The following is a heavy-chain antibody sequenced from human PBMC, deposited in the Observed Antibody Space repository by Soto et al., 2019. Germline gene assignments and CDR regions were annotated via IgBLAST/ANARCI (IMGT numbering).Heavy chain of an antibody. D-gene: IGHD3-3*01. J-gene: IGHJ4*02. CDR3: ARGDYDFWSGQD. Sequence: QVQLVQSGAEVKKPGSSVKVSCKASGGTFSSYTFSWVRQAPGQGLEWMGRIIPILGIANYAQKFQGRVTITADKSTSTAYMELSSLRSEDTAVYYCARGDYDFWSGQDWGQGTLVTVSS. V-gene: IGHV1-69*02. CDR1: GGTFSSYT. CDR2: IIPILGIA.